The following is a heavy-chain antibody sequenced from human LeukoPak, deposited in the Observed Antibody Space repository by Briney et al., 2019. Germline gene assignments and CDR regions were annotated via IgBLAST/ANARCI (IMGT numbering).Heavy chain of an antibody. CDR3: AREQVGIYYDSSGYQDY. CDR1: GGSSSGYY. Sequence: SETLSLTCVVYGGSSSGYYWSWIRQPAGKGLEWIGRIYTSGSTNYNPSLKSRVTISVDTSKNQFSLKLSSVTAADTAVYYCAREQVGIYYDSSGYQDYWGQGTLVTVSS. CDR2: IYTSGST. J-gene: IGHJ4*02. V-gene: IGHV4-4*07. D-gene: IGHD3-22*01.